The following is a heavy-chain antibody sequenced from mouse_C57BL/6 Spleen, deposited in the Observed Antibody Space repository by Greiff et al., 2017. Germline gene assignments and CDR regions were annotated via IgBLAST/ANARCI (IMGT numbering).Heavy chain of an antibody. CDR1: GYSITSGYY. CDR3: ARDSHYYGSSYGFDY. V-gene: IGHV3-6*01. D-gene: IGHD1-1*01. Sequence: EVQRVESGPGLVKPSQSLSLTCSVTGYSITSGYYWNWIRQFPGNKLEWMGYISYDGSNNYNPSLKNRISITRDTSKNQFFLKLNSVTTEDTATYYGARDSHYYGSSYGFDYWGQGTTLTVSS. CDR2: ISYDGSN. J-gene: IGHJ2*01.